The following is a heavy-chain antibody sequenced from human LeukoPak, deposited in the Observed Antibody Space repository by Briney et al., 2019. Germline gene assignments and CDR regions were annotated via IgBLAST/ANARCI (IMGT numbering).Heavy chain of an antibody. J-gene: IGHJ6*02. D-gene: IGHD4-23*01. V-gene: IGHV1-69*13. Sequence: ASVKVSCKASGGTFSSYAISWVRQAPGQGLEWMGGIIPIFGTANYAQKFQGRVTITADESTSTAYMELSSLRSEDTAVYYCARVVKPYYYYYGMGVWGQGTTVTVSS. CDR2: IIPIFGTA. CDR1: GGTFSSYA. CDR3: ARVVKPYYYYYGMGV.